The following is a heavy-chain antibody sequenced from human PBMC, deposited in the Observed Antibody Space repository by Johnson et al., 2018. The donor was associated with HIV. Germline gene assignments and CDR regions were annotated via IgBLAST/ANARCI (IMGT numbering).Heavy chain of an antibody. CDR3: ARGANSGSYFGAFDI. CDR2: ISYDGSNT. CDR1: G. Sequence: VQLVESGGGVVQPGRSLRLSCAASGMHWVRQAPGKGLEWVAVISYDGSNTYYADSVKGRFTISRDNSKNTLYLQMNSLRAEDTAVYYCARGANSGSYFGAFDIWGRGTMVTVSS. D-gene: IGHD1-26*01. J-gene: IGHJ3*02. V-gene: IGHV3-30*03.